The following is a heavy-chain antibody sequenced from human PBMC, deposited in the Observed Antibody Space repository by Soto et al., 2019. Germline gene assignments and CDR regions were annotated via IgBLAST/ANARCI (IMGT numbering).Heavy chain of an antibody. V-gene: IGHV3-30*18. CDR1: GFTFSSYG. D-gene: IGHD4-4*01. Sequence: GGSLGLSCAASGFTFSSYGMHWVRQAPGKGLEWVAVISYDGSNKYYADSVKGRFTISRDNSKNTLYLQMNSLRAEDTAVYYCAKDLSDYSPFDYYGMDVWGQGTTVTVSS. CDR3: AKDLSDYSPFDYYGMDV. CDR2: ISYDGSNK. J-gene: IGHJ6*02.